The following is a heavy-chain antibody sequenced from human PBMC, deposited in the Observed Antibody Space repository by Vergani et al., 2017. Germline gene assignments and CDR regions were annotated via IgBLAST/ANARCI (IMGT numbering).Heavy chain of an antibody. CDR3: ARDEGEPAVAGTSFDY. CDR1: GFTFSSYA. J-gene: IGHJ4*02. CDR2: ISSSSRTI. V-gene: IGHV3-48*01. Sequence: EVQLLESGGGLVQPGGSLRLSCAASGFTFSSYAMSWVRQAPGKGLDWVSYISSSSRTIYYADSVKGRFTISRDNAKNSLYLQMNSLRAEDTAVYYCARDEGEPAVAGTSFDYWGQGTLVTVSS. D-gene: IGHD6-19*01.